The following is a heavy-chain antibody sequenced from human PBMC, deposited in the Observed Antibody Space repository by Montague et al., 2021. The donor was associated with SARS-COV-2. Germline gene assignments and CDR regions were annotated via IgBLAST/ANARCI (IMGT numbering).Heavy chain of an antibody. CDR1: GGSVSSCPYY. V-gene: IGHV4-39*01. D-gene: IGHD3-10*01. CDR3: AGSHYDGSGTYCRNYCMDV. CDR2: IYYSGST. Sequence: SETLSLTCTVSGGSVSSCPYYWGWIRQPPGRGLEWVGSIYYSGSTNFSPSLKSRLTISVDSSENQFSLRLSSVTAADAAVYYCAGSHYDGSGTYCRNYCMDVWGKGTTVTVSS. J-gene: IGHJ6*03.